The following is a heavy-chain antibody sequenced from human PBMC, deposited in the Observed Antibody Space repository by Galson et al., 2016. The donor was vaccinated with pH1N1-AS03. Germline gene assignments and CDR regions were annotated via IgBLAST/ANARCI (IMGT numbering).Heavy chain of an antibody. V-gene: IGHV3-23*01. CDR3: APDSSGWYNDY. Sequence: SLRLSCAASRFIFSSYQMSWVRQAPGKGLEWVSAISGSGGSTYYADSVKGRFTISRDNSKNTLHLQMNSLRAEDTAVYYCAPDSSGWYNDYWGQGTLVTVSS. J-gene: IGHJ4*02. D-gene: IGHD6-19*01. CDR1: RFIFSSYQ. CDR2: ISGSGGST.